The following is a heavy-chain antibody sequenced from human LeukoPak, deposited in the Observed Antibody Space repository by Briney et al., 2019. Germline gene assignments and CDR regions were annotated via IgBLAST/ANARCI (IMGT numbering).Heavy chain of an antibody. D-gene: IGHD6-13*01. CDR2: ISHDGSNK. CDR1: GFTFSSYA. Sequence: PGGSLRLSCAASGFTFSSYAMHWVRQASGKGLEWVAVISHDGSNKYHADSLKGRFTISRDNSKNTLYLQMNSLRVEDTALYYCARARDSSSWYGHWFDPWGQGTLVTVSS. CDR3: ARARDSSSWYGHWFDP. J-gene: IGHJ5*02. V-gene: IGHV3-30*04.